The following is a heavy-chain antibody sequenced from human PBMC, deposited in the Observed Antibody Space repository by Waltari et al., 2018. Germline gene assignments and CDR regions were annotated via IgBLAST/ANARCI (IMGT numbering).Heavy chain of an antibody. CDR2: IYSGGST. V-gene: IGHV3-23*03. CDR3: AKAQAAAAAGAFDI. Sequence: EVQLLESGGGLVQPGGSLRLSCAASGFTFSSYAMSWVRQAPGKGLEWVSVIYSGGSTYYADSVKGRFTISRDNSKNTLYLQMNSLRAEDTAVYYCAKAQAAAAAGAFDIWGQGTMVTVSS. CDR1: GFTFSSYA. D-gene: IGHD6-13*01. J-gene: IGHJ3*02.